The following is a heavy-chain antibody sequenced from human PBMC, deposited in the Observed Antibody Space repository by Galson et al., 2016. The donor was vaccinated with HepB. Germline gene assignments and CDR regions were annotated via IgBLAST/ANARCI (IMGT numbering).Heavy chain of an antibody. CDR3: AKDLLSDYVWGSYRFQD. CDR2: IGGSGDNT. Sequence: SLRLSCAVSGFSFSTYAMSWVRQAPGKGLVWVSTIGGSGDNTYYADSVTGRFTISRDNSMNTLYLQMNSLRAEDTAVYYCAKDLLSDYVWGSYRFQDWGQGAPVTVSS. D-gene: IGHD3-16*02. V-gene: IGHV3-23*01. CDR1: GFSFSTYA. J-gene: IGHJ4*02.